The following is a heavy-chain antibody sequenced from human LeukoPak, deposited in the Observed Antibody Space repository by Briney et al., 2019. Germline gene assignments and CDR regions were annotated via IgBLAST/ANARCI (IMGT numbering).Heavy chain of an antibody. CDR1: GVSISSYY. CDR2: IYYSGST. CDR3: ASMSSGYGYYYYYMDV. J-gene: IGHJ6*03. D-gene: IGHD3-22*01. Sequence: SETLSLTCTVSGVSISSYYWSWLRQPPGQGLEWIGYIYYSGSTNYNASLKSRVTISVDTSKNQFSLKLSSVTAADTVVYYCASMSSGYGYYYYYMDVWGKGTTVTVSS. V-gene: IGHV4-59*01.